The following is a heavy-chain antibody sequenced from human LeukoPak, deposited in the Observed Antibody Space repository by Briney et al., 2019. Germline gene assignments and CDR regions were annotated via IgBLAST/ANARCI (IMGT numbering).Heavy chain of an antibody. J-gene: IGHJ4*02. Sequence: SETLSLTCTVSGGSISSSSYYWGWIRQPPGKGLEWIGSIYYSGSTYYNPSLKSRVTISVDTSKNQFSLKLSSVTAADTAVYYCARRGATGYVAYWGQGTLVTVSS. CDR3: ARRGATGYVAY. CDR2: IYYSGST. V-gene: IGHV4-39*01. CDR1: GGSISSSSYY. D-gene: IGHD1-26*01.